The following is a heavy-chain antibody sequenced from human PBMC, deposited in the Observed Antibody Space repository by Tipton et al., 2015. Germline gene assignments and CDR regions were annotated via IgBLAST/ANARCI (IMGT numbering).Heavy chain of an antibody. CDR1: GFIFGDYA. Sequence: SLRLSCAASGFIFGDYALSWVRQAPGKGLEWVSAISGRGASTFYADSVKGRFTISRDNSQNTLFLQMNSLRTDDTAVYYCASSMSVAGTGDSWGQGTLVTVSS. V-gene: IGHV3-23*01. CDR2: ISGRGAST. CDR3: ASSMSVAGTGDS. D-gene: IGHD6-19*01. J-gene: IGHJ4*02.